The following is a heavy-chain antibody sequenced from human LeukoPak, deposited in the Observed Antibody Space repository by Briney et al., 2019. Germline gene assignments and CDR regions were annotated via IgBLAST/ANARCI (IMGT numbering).Heavy chain of an antibody. CDR3: ARGYSYGYEGIDAFDI. CDR1: GYTFTSYG. V-gene: IGHV1-18*01. D-gene: IGHD5-18*01. CDR2: ISAYNGNT. Sequence: GASVKVSCKASGYTFTSYGISWVRQAPGQGLEWMGWISAYNGNTNYAQKLQGRVTMTTDTSTSTAYMELRSLRSDDTAVYYCARGYSYGYEGIDAFDIWGQGTMVTVSS. J-gene: IGHJ3*02.